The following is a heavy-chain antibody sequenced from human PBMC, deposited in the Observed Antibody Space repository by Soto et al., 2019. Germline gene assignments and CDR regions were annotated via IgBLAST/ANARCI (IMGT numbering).Heavy chain of an antibody. J-gene: IGHJ3*02. V-gene: IGHV3-23*01. D-gene: IGHD6-13*01. CDR1: GFTFSNYA. Sequence: PGGSLRLSCAASGFTFSNYAMSWVRQAPGKGLEWVSGISGSGSSTYYADSVKGRFTISRDNSKNTLYLQMNSLRAEDTAVYYCAKDRSRTGLADVFEIWGQGTMVTVSS. CDR3: AKDRSRTGLADVFEI. CDR2: ISGSGSST.